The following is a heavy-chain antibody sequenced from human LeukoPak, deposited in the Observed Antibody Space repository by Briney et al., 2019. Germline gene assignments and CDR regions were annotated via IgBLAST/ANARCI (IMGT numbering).Heavy chain of an antibody. Sequence: GGSLRLSCAASGFTFDGYAMHWVRQAPGKGLEWVSGISWNSGSIGYADSVKGRFTISRDNAKNSLYLQMNSLRAEDTALYYCAKVAPIAAAVLGYYLDYWAQGTLVTVSS. CDR1: GFTFDGYA. J-gene: IGHJ4*02. D-gene: IGHD6-13*01. CDR2: ISWNSGSI. V-gene: IGHV3-9*01. CDR3: AKVAPIAAAVLGYYLDY.